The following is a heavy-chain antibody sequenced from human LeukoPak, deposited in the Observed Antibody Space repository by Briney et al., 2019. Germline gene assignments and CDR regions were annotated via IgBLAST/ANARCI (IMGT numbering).Heavy chain of an antibody. CDR3: ARVNLWFGEGFDP. CDR2: INPNSGGT. CDR1: GYTFTNYY. V-gene: IGHV1-2*02. D-gene: IGHD3-10*01. J-gene: IGHJ5*02. Sequence: ASVKVSCKASGYTFTNYYMHWVRQAPGQGLEWMGWINPNSGGTNYAQKFQGRVTMTRDTSISTAYMELSRLRSDDTAVYYCARVNLWFGEGFDPWGQGTLVTVSS.